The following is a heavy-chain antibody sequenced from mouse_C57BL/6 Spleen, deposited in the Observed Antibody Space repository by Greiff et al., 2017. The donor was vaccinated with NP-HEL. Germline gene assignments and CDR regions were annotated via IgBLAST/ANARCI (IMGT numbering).Heavy chain of an antibody. CDR2: IYPGDGDT. Sequence: VQLQESGPELVKPGASVKISCKASGYAFSSSWMNWVKQRPGKGLEWIGRIYPGDGDTNYNGKFKGKATLTADKSSSTAYMQLSSLTSEDSAVYFCAPDCYGSSPDYWGQGTTLTVSS. D-gene: IGHD1-1*01. CDR3: APDCYGSSPDY. J-gene: IGHJ2*01. CDR1: GYAFSSSW. V-gene: IGHV1-82*01.